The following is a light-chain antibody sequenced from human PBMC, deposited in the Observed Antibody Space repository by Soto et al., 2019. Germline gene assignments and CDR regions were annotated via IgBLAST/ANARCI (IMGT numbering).Light chain of an antibody. J-gene: IGLJ1*01. V-gene: IGLV2-11*01. CDR3: CSYAGSYGV. CDR2: DVS. CDR1: SSDVGGYNY. Sequence: QSALTQPRSVSGSPGQSVTISCTGTSSDVGGYNYVSWYQQHPGKAPKLMIYDVSKRPSGVPDRFSGSKSGNTASLTISGLQAEDEADYYCCSYAGSYGVFGTGTKVTAL.